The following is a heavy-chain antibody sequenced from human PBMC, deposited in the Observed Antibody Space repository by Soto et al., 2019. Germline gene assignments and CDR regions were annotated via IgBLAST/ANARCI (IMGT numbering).Heavy chain of an antibody. CDR1: GFTFRSYV. Sequence: QVQLVESGGGVVQPGTSLRLSCVGSGFTFRSYVIRWVRQAPGKGLEWVTLTSYDGSNNFYGDSVKGRFTISRHNSRNTLELQMDSLRFEDTALYYCARWGTTGGLDVWGQGTLVSVSS. CDR3: ARWGTTGGLDV. V-gene: IGHV3-33*05. CDR2: TSYDGSNN. D-gene: IGHD3-16*01. J-gene: IGHJ4*02.